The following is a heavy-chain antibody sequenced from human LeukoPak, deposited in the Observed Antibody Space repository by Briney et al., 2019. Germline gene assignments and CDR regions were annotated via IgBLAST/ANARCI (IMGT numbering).Heavy chain of an antibody. CDR2: ISSRSSPI. J-gene: IGHJ4*02. Sequence: GGSLRLSCAASGFTVSSNYMSWVRQAPGKGLEWVSYISSRSSPIYYADSVKGRFTISRDNAKNSLYLQMSSLRAEDTAVYYCTTDGSSADWGQGTLVTVSS. V-gene: IGHV3-48*04. CDR3: TTDGSSAD. CDR1: GFTVSSNY. D-gene: IGHD6-13*01.